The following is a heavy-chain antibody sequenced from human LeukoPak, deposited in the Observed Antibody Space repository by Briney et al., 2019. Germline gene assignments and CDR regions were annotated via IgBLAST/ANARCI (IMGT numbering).Heavy chain of an antibody. V-gene: IGHV4-59*08. Sequence: SETLSLTCAVSGASINKYYWNWVRQPPGKGLEWIGYFFYSGSTRYNPSLKSRVTISGDMSNNQFSLRLTSLTAADTAVYYCARNAGTKDYYYGMDVWGQGTTVIVSS. D-gene: IGHD2-2*01. CDR2: FFYSGST. CDR1: GASINKYY. CDR3: ARNAGTKDYYYGMDV. J-gene: IGHJ6*02.